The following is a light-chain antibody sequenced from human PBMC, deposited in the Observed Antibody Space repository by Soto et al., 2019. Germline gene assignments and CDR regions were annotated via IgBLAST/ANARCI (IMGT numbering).Light chain of an antibody. CDR1: QSISSY. CDR3: PQSYSTLLDT. CDR2: AAS. J-gene: IGKJ2*01. Sequence: DIQMTQSPSYLSASVGDRVTITCRASQSISSYLNWYQQKPGKAPKLLIYAASSLQSGVPSRFSGSGSGTDFTLTISSLQPEDFATYYCPQSYSTLLDTFGQGTKLEIK. V-gene: IGKV1-39*01.